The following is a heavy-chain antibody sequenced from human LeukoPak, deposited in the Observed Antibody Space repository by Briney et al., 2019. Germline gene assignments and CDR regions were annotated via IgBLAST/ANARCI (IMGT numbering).Heavy chain of an antibody. CDR1: GYTFPSYD. J-gene: IGHJ4*02. D-gene: IGHD3-22*01. CDR3: ARRLRYYYDSSAYSDY. V-gene: IGHV1-8*01. CDR2: MNPNSGNT. Sequence: ASVKVSCKASGYTFPSYDINWVRQATGQGLEWMGWMNPNSGNTGYAQKFQGRVTMTRNTSISTAYMELSSLRSEDTAVYYCARRLRYYYDSSAYSDYWGQGTLVTVSS.